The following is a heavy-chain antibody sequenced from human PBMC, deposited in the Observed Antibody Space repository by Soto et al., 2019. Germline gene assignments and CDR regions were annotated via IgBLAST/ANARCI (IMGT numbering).Heavy chain of an antibody. CDR2: ISGSGGST. CDR1: GFTFSSYA. V-gene: IGHV3-23*01. CDR3: AKPLYPRYNYGMDV. J-gene: IGHJ6*02. Sequence: EVQLLESGGGLVQPGGSLRLSCAASGFTFSSYAMSWVRQAPGKGLEWVSAISGSGGSTYYADSVKGRFTISRDNSKNTLNLQMNSLRAEDTAVYYCAKPLYPRYNYGMDVWGQGTTVTVSS.